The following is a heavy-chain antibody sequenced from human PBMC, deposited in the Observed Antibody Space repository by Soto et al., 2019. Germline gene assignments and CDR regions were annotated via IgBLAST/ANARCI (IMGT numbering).Heavy chain of an antibody. CDR2: INHSGST. D-gene: IGHD3-10*01. V-gene: IGHV4-34*01. CDR3: ARVFGWGSPYYYYYMDV. Sequence: SETLSLTCAVYNGSFSGYYWNWIRQPPGKGLEWIGEINHSGSTNYNPSLKSRVTISVDTSKNQFSLKLSSVTAADTAVYYCARVFGWGSPYYYYYMDVGGKGTTVTVSS. J-gene: IGHJ6*03. CDR1: NGSFSGYY.